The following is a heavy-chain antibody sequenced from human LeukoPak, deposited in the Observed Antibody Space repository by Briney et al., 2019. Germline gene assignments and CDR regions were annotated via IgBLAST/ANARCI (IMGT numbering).Heavy chain of an antibody. CDR2: INHSGST. V-gene: IGHV4-34*01. Sequence: SETLSLTCAVYGGPFSGYYWSWIRQPPGKGLEWIGEINHSGSTNYNPSLKSRVTISVDTSKNQFSLKLSSVTAADTAVYYCARGKAANAIGIDYWGQGTLVTVSS. D-gene: IGHD2-15*01. CDR1: GGPFSGYY. CDR3: ARGKAANAIGIDY. J-gene: IGHJ4*02.